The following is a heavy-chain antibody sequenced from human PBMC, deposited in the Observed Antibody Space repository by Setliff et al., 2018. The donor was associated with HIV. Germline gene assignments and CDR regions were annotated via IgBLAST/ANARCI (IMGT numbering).Heavy chain of an antibody. J-gene: IGHJ3*02. CDR3: TKDNERGTAGRQEAFDI. CDR1: GFSFSSYA. D-gene: IGHD3-16*01. Sequence: PGGSLRLSCAASGFSFSSYAMHWVRQAPSKGLEWVAGICFDVSEKNCADSVKGRFTISRDNSENTLFLQMNSLRAEDTAIYYCTKDNERGTAGRQEAFDIWCQGTMVTVSS. V-gene: IGHV3-30*04. CDR2: ICFDVSEK.